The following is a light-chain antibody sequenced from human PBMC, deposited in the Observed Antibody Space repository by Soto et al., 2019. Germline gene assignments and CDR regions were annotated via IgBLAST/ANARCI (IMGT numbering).Light chain of an antibody. V-gene: IGLV2-11*01. CDR2: DVS. Sequence: QSALTQPRSVSGSPGQSVTISCTGTSSDVGGYNYVSWYQQHPGKAPKLMIYDVSKRPSGVPDRFSGSKSGNTASLTISGLQAEDEADYYCCSYAGIYHLLFGGGIKLTVL. CDR1: SSDVGGYNY. CDR3: CSYAGIYHLL. J-gene: IGLJ2*01.